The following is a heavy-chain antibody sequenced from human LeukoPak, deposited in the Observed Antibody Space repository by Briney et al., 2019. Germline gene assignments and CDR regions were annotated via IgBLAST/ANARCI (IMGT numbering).Heavy chain of an antibody. Sequence: SETLSLTCTVSGGSISSGGFYWTWIRQHPGKGLEWIGSIYYSGSTYYNPSLKSRVTISVDTSKNQFSLKLSSVTAADTAVYYCATVTSSSWSDYWGQGALVTVSS. D-gene: IGHD6-13*01. J-gene: IGHJ4*02. CDR1: GGSISSGGFY. CDR2: IYYSGST. V-gene: IGHV4-39*02. CDR3: ATVTSSSWSDY.